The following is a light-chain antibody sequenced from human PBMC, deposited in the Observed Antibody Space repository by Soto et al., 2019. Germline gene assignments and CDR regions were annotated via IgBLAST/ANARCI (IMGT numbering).Light chain of an antibody. V-gene: IGKV3-15*01. Sequence: IAMTQSPATLSLSPGERATLSWRASQSVSGKLAWYQQKPGQAPRLLIYGASTRATGIPARFSGSGSGTEFTLTISSLQSQDFAVYYCQQYNNWPPWTFGQGTKVDIK. CDR2: GAS. CDR3: QQYNNWPPWT. J-gene: IGKJ1*01. CDR1: QSVSGK.